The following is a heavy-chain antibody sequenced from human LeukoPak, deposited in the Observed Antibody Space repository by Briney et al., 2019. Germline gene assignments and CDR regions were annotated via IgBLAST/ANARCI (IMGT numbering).Heavy chain of an antibody. CDR1: GDSVSSNSVA. J-gene: IGHJ4*02. V-gene: IGHV6-1*01. Sequence: SQTLPLTCAISGDSVSSNSVAWNWVRQSPSRGLEWLGRTYYRSRWYNDYAVSVKSRITINPDTSKNQFSLQLNSVTPEDTAVYYCARDHDYGDYGTYEDYWGQGTLVTVSS. CDR2: TYYRSRWYN. CDR3: ARDHDYGDYGTYEDY. D-gene: IGHD4-17*01.